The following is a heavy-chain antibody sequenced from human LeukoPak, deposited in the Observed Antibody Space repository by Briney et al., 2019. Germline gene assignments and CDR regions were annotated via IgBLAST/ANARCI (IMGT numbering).Heavy chain of an antibody. CDR3: ARDLYGSGSYYTGDY. Sequence: ASVKVACKSYGYTFTGYYMLWVPQAAGQGHEWMGRINPNSGGTNYAQKFQGRVTMTRDTSISTAYMELSRLRSDDTAVYYCARDLYGSGSYYTGDYWGQGTLVTVSS. J-gene: IGHJ4*02. CDR2: INPNSGGT. V-gene: IGHV1-2*06. CDR1: GYTFTGYY. D-gene: IGHD3-10*01.